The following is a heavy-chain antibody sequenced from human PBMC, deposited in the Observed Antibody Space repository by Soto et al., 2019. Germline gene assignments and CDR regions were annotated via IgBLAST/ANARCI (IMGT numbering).Heavy chain of an antibody. D-gene: IGHD1-26*01. CDR1: GCSISSGDYY. Sequence: TLSLTCTVSGCSISSGDYYWSWIRQPPGKGLEWIGYIYYSGSTYYNPSLKSRVTISVDTSKNQFSLKLSSVTAADTAVYYCASLSGSFGYGMDVWGQGTTVTVSS. CDR2: IYYSGST. V-gene: IGHV4-30-4*01. J-gene: IGHJ6*02. CDR3: ASLSGSFGYGMDV.